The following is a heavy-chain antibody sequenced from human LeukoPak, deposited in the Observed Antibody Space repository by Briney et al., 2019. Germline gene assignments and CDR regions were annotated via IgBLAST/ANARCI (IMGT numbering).Heavy chain of an antibody. J-gene: IGHJ6*03. D-gene: IGHD4-11*01. CDR1: GFTVSSNY. V-gene: IGHV3-66*02. CDR2: IYSGGST. Sequence: PGGSLRLSCAASGFTVSSNYMSWVRQAPGKGLEWVSVIYSGGSTYYADSVKGRFTISRDNSKNTLYLQMNSLRAEDTAVYYCATGLQNSPGDDYYYYMDVWGKGTTATVSS. CDR3: ATGLQNSPGDDYYYYMDV.